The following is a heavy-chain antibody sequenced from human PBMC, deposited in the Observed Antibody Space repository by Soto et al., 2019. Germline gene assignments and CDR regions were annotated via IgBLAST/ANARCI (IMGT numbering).Heavy chain of an antibody. J-gene: IGHJ2*01. Sequence: QVQLVQSGAEVKKPGASVKVSCKASGYTFTSYGISWVRQAPGQGLEWMGWISAYNGNTNYAQKLQGRVTMTTDTSTRTAYMELRSLRSDDTAVYYCARVKNGEKRDWYFDLWGRGTLVTVFS. CDR2: ISAYNGNT. V-gene: IGHV1-18*01. CDR3: ARVKNGEKRDWYFDL. CDR1: GYTFTSYG. D-gene: IGHD4-17*01.